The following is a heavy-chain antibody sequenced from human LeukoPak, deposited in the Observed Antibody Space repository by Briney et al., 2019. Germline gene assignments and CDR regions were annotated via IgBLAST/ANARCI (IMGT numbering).Heavy chain of an antibody. J-gene: IGHJ4*02. CDR2: IGTAGDT. V-gene: IGHV3-13*01. CDR1: GFTFSSYD. D-gene: IGHD3-16*01. CDR3: ARDARGQRGFDY. Sequence: GGSLRLSCAASGFTFSSYDMHWVRQATGKGLEWVSAIGTAGDTYYPGSVKGRFTISRENAKNSLYLQMNSLRAEDTAVYYCARDARGQRGFDYWGQGTLVTVSS.